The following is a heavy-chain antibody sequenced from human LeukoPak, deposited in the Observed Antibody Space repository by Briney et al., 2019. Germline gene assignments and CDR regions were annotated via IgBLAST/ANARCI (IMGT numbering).Heavy chain of an antibody. V-gene: IGHV4-59*12. J-gene: IGHJ2*01. CDR3: ARKSGSSSSGAFWYFDL. Sequence: SETLSLTCTVSGNSINIYSWNWIRQSPEKGLEWIAYMYYSGTTNYNPSLENRAAISLDLSRHQFSLRLSSVTAADTAVYYCARKSGSSSSGAFWYFDLWGRGTLVTVSS. D-gene: IGHD2-2*01. CDR2: MYYSGTT. CDR1: GNSINIYS.